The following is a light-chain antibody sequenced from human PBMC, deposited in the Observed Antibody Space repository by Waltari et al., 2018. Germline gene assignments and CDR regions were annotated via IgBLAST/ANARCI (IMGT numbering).Light chain of an antibody. V-gene: IGLV1-44*01. CDR1: SSNIGITT. CDR3: ATWDDSLNGRV. Sequence: QSVLTQPPLASGTPGQRVTISCSGNSSNIGITTVTWYRQLPGTAPKLLIYANYHRPSGVPDRFSASKSDTSASLAISGLQSEDEADYFCATWDDSLNGRVFGGGTKLAVL. CDR2: ANY. J-gene: IGLJ3*02.